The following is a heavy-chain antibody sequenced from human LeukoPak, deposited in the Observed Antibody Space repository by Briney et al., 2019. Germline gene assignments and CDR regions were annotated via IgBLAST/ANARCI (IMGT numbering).Heavy chain of an antibody. CDR3: ATGGKFDFWSGYHIDN. V-gene: IGHV3-30*04. J-gene: IGHJ4*02. CDR2: ISYDGSNK. Sequence: GGSLRLSCEVSGFTFSSDAMHWVRQAPGKGLEWVAVISYDGSNKNFADSVKGRFTVSRDNSKHTLYLHMNSLRSDDTAMYYCATGGKFDFWSGYHIDNWGQGTLVTVSS. CDR1: GFTFSSDA. D-gene: IGHD3-3*01.